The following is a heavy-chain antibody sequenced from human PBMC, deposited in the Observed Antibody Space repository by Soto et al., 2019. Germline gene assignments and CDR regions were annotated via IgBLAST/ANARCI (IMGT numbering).Heavy chain of an antibody. Sequence: QVQLVESGGGVVQPGKSLRLSCAGSGFTFSSYGMDWVRQAPGKGLEWVAVISYDGSNNYYADSVKGRFTISRDNSKNTLYLQMSSLRADDTAVYYCAKDRMGAGVRGYFDYWGQGTLVTVSS. J-gene: IGHJ4*02. CDR2: ISYDGSNN. CDR1: GFTFSSYG. V-gene: IGHV3-30*18. CDR3: AKDRMGAGVRGYFDY. D-gene: IGHD3-10*01.